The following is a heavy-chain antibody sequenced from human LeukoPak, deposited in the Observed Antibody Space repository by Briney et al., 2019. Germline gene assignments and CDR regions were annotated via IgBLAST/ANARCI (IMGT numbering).Heavy chain of an antibody. Sequence: PGGSLRLSCAASGFTFDDYAMHWVRQAPGKGLEWVSTINWNGGSIGYADSVKGRFTISRDNAKNSLYLQLNSLRAEDMALYYCTKGDYYDSNGSSFYYWGPGTLVTVSS. J-gene: IGHJ4*02. CDR2: INWNGGSI. D-gene: IGHD3-22*01. V-gene: IGHV3-9*03. CDR1: GFTFDDYA. CDR3: TKGDYYDSNGSSFYY.